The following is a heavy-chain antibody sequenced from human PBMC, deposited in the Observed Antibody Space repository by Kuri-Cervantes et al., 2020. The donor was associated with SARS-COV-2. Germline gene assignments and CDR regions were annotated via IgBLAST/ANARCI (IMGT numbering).Heavy chain of an antibody. CDR2: ISAYNGNT. CDR3: AGDVSPYCTSSSCFRGKWVDP. CDR1: GYTFTSYG. V-gene: IGHV1-18*01. J-gene: IGHJ5*02. Sequence: ASVKVSCKASGYTFTSYGISWVRQAPGQGLEWMGWISAYNGNTNYAQKLQGRVTMTTDTSTSTAYMELRSLKSDDTAVYYCAGDVSPYCTSSSCFRGKWVDPWGQGTLVTV. D-gene: IGHD2-2*01.